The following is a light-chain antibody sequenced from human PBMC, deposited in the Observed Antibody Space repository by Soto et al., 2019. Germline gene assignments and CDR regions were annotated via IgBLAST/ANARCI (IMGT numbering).Light chain of an antibody. Sequence: QSALTQPASVSGSPGQSITISCTGTSSDVGSYNLVSWYQQHPGKAPKLMIYEGSKRPSGVSNRFSGSKSGNTASLTISGLQPEDEAAYYCCSYAGSSTHAVFGGGTQLTVL. V-gene: IGLV2-23*01. CDR1: SSDVGSYNL. CDR2: EGS. J-gene: IGLJ7*01. CDR3: CSYAGSSTHAV.